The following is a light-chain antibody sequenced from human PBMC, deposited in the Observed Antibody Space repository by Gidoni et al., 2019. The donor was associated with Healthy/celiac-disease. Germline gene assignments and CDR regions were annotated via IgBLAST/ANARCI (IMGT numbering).Light chain of an antibody. V-gene: IGKV1-33*01. CDR2: DAS. J-gene: IGKJ2*01. CDR1: QDISNY. CDR3: QQYDNLLET. Sequence: DLQMTPSPSSLSASVGDRVTITCQASQDISNYLNWYQQKPGKAPKLLIYDASNLETGVPSRFSGSGSGTDFTFTISSLQPEDIATYYCQQYDNLLETFGQGTKLEIK.